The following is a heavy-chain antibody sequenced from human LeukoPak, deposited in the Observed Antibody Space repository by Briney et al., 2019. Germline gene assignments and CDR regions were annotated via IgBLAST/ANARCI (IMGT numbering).Heavy chain of an antibody. D-gene: IGHD5-24*01. Sequence: GGSLRLSCAASGFTFSSYAMSWVRQAPGKGLEWVSAISGSGGSTYYADSVKGRFTLSRDNSKNTLYLQMNSLRAEDTAVYYCARVYNTNYAYFDYWGQGTLVTVSS. V-gene: IGHV3-23*01. J-gene: IGHJ4*02. CDR3: ARVYNTNYAYFDY. CDR2: ISGSGGST. CDR1: GFTFSSYA.